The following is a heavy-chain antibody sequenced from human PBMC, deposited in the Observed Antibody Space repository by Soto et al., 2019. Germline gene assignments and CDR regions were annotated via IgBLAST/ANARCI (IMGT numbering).Heavy chain of an antibody. CDR3: AREDGYGDYGGDY. CDR2: IIPIFGTA. V-gene: IGHV1-69*13. Sequence: SVKVCCKASGGTFSSYAISWVRQAPGQGLEWMGGIIPIFGTANYAQKFQGRVTITADESTSTAYMELSSLRSEDTAVYYCAREDGYGDYGGDYWGQGTLVTVSS. J-gene: IGHJ4*02. CDR1: GGTFSSYA. D-gene: IGHD4-17*01.